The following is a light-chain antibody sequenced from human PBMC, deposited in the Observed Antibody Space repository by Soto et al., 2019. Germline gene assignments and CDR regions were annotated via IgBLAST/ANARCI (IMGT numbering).Light chain of an antibody. CDR2: EVA. J-gene: IGLJ3*02. Sequence: QSALTQPASVSGSPGQSITISCTGTSSDVGAYNYVSWYQHHPGKAPKLIIYEVANRPSGVSNRFSGSKSGNTASLTISGLQAEDEADYYCSSYTSSSTLHWVFGGGTKLTVL. CDR1: SSDVGAYNY. CDR3: SSYTSSSTLHWV. V-gene: IGLV2-14*01.